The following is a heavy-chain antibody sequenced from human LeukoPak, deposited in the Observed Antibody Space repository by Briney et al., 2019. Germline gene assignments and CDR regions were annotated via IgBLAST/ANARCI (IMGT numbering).Heavy chain of an antibody. CDR2: ISSGSTSI. CDR3: ARSIYDSSGYSYFDY. J-gene: IGHJ4*02. CDR1: GFTFSSFS. Sequence: GGSLRFSCAASGFTFSSFSMNWVRQAPGKGLEWVSSISSGSTSIYYADSVEGRFTVSRDNAKNSLYLQMNSLRAGDTAVYYCARSIYDSSGYSYFDYWGQGTLVPVSS. D-gene: IGHD3-22*01. V-gene: IGHV3-21*01.